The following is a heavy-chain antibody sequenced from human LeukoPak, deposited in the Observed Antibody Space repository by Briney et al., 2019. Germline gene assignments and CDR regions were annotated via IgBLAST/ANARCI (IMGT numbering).Heavy chain of an antibody. CDR2: ISAYNGNT. CDR1: GYTFTSYG. V-gene: IGHV1-18*01. D-gene: IGHD2-2*01. Sequence: ASVKVSCKASGYTFTSYGISWVRQAPGQGLEWMGWISAYNGNTNYAQKLQGRVTMTTDTSTSTAYMELMSLRSDDTSVYYCARHCSITSCYGSNDYWGQGTLVTVSS. J-gene: IGHJ4*02. CDR3: ARHCSITSCYGSNDY.